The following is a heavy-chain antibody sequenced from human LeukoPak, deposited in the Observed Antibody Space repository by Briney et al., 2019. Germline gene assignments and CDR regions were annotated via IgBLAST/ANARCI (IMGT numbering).Heavy chain of an antibody. D-gene: IGHD6-13*01. J-gene: IGHJ4*02. CDR2: ISSTSSYV. V-gene: IGHV3-21*01. CDR1: GFTFSSFT. Sequence: GESLKLSCAASGFTFSSFTMNWVRQAPGKGLEWVSSISSTSSYVYYADSVKGRFTISRDNAKNSLYLQMNSLRAEDTAVYYCAREGIAAGTSFDYWGQGTLVTVSS. CDR3: AREGIAAGTSFDY.